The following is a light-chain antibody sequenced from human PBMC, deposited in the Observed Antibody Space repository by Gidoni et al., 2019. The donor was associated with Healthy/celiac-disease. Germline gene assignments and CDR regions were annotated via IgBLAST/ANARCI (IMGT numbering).Light chain of an antibody. CDR1: QSISSY. CDR2: AAS. V-gene: IGKV1-39*01. J-gene: IGKJ4*01. CDR3: QQSYSMPLT. Sequence: DIQMTQSPSSLSASVGDRVTITCRASQSISSYLYWYQQKPGKAPKLLIYAASSLQSGVPSRFSGSGSGTDFTLTISSLQPEDFATYYCQQSYSMPLTFGGGTKVEIK.